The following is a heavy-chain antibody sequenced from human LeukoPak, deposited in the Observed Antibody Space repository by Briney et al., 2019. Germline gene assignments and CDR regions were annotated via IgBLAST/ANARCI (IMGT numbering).Heavy chain of an antibody. CDR1: GFTFSSYS. J-gene: IGHJ4*02. Sequence: GGSLRLSCAASGFTFSSYSMNWVRQAPGKGLEWVSSNTRSNYIYYADSVKGRFTISRDNAKNTLYLQMNSLTAEDTAIYYCAKGRGVVDYWGQGTLVTVSS. V-gene: IGHV3-21*04. CDR3: AKGRGVVDY. D-gene: IGHD3-10*01. CDR2: NTRSNYI.